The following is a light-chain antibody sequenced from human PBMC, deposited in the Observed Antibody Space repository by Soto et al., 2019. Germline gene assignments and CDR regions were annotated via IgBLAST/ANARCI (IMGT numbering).Light chain of an antibody. CDR3: AAWDDNVNGPV. V-gene: IGLV1-44*01. CDR2: LND. Sequence: QAVVTQPPSASGTPGQRVIMSCSGTSSNIGSNTANWYQQVPGMAPKLLIYLNDQRPSGVPDRFSGSKSGTSASLAISGLQSEDEADYYCAAWDDNVNGPVFGGGTKLTVL. J-gene: IGLJ3*02. CDR1: SSNIGSNT.